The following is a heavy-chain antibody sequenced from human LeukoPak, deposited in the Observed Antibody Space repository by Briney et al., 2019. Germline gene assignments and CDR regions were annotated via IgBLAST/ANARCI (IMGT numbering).Heavy chain of an antibody. V-gene: IGHV3-23*01. CDR1: GFTFSSYG. D-gene: IGHD3-10*01. CDR3: TKAGRGGAITMIRGVKGDYYYMDV. CDR2: ISGSGGRT. J-gene: IGHJ6*03. Sequence: GTLRLSCAASGFTFSSYGMSWVRQAPGKGLEWVSAISGSGGRTYYADSVKGRFTFSRDNSKNALYLQMNSLRAEDTAVYYCTKAGRGGAITMIRGVKGDYYYMDVWGKGTTVTISS.